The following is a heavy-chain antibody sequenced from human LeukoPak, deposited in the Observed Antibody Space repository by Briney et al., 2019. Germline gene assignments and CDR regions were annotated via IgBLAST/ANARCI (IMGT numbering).Heavy chain of an antibody. CDR2: IKQDGSEK. J-gene: IGHJ4*02. CDR1: GFTFSSYW. CDR3: ARDSYYYDSSGSY. Sequence: GGSLRLSCAASGFTFSSYWMSWVRQAPGKGLEWVANIKQDGSEKYYVDSVKGRFTISRDNAKNSLYLQMNSLRAEDAAVYYCARDSYYYDSSGSYWGQGTLVTVSS. V-gene: IGHV3-7*03. D-gene: IGHD3-22*01.